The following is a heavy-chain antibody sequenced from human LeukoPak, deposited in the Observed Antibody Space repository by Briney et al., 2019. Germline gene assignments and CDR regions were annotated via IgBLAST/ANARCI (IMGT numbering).Heavy chain of an antibody. Sequence: GRSLRLSCAASGFTFSSYGMHWVRQAPGKGLEWVAVISHDGSSKYFADSVKGRFTISRDNPKNTLDLQMHSLRAEDTAVYYCAKSIRFCSSNSCFAGYYNYGLHVLGQGTTVIVSS. J-gene: IGHJ6*02. CDR2: ISHDGSSK. CDR3: AKSIRFCSSNSCFAGYYNYGLHV. V-gene: IGHV3-30*18. CDR1: GFTFSSYG. D-gene: IGHD2-2*01.